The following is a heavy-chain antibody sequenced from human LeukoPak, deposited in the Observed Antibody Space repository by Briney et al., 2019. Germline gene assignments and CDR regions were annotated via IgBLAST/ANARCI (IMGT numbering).Heavy chain of an antibody. CDR2: ISSSSSYI. J-gene: IGHJ3*02. D-gene: IGHD4-17*01. CDR1: GFTFSSYS. CDR3: AQSGDAYAFDI. V-gene: IGHV3-21*01. Sequence: GGSLRLSCAASGFTFSSYSMNWVSQAPGKVLEWVSSISSSSSYIYYAASVKGRFTISRDNAKNSLYLQMNSLRAEDTAVYYCAQSGDAYAFDIWGQGTMVTVSS.